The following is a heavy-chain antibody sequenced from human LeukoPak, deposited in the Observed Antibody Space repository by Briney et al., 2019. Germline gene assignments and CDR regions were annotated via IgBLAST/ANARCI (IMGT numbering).Heavy chain of an antibody. J-gene: IGHJ6*02. CDR2: IWYDGSNK. V-gene: IGHV3-33*01. Sequence: GGSLRLSCAASGFTFSSYGMHWVRQAPGKGLEWVEVIWYDGSNKYYADSVKGRFTISRDNFKNTLSLQMNSLGAEDTAVYYCARDRGMDVWGQGTTVTVSS. CDR3: ARDRGMDV. CDR1: GFTFSSYG.